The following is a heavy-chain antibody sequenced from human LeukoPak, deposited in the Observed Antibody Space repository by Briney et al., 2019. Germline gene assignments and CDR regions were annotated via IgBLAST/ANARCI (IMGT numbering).Heavy chain of an antibody. CDR2: ISSSSRTI. CDR3: ARDGQQYYYDSTPA. V-gene: IGHV3-48*02. CDR1: GFTFSSYS. J-gene: IGHJ5*02. Sequence: QPGGSLRLSCAASGFTFSSYSMNWVRQAPGKGLEWVSYISSSSRTIYYADSVKGRFTISRDNAKNSLYLQMNSLRDEDTAVYYCARDGQQYYYDSTPAWGQGTLVTVSS. D-gene: IGHD3-22*01.